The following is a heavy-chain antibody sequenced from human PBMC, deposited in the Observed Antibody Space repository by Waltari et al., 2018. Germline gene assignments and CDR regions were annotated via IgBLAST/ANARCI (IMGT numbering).Heavy chain of an antibody. CDR2: VKQDGSDK. CDR1: GFTFSKYW. D-gene: IGHD3-3*01. V-gene: IGHV3-7*01. CDR3: ARDFYDVTSGFYTPGLFDY. Sequence: EVQLVDSGGGLVQPGGSLRLSCAASGFTFSKYWMSWVRKAPGKGRECVATVKQDGSDKYYVDSLKGRFTISRDNGDNSLYLQMNSLRAEDTAVYYGARDFYDVTSGFYTPGLFDYWGQGSLVTVSS. J-gene: IGHJ4*02.